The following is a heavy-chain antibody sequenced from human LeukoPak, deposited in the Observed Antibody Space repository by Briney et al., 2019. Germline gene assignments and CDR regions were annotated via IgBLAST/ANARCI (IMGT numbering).Heavy chain of an antibody. V-gene: IGHV3-53*01. J-gene: IGHJ5*02. Sequence: GGSLRLSCAASGFTFSSYDMYWVRQATGKGLEWVSDIYSGGSTYYADSVKGRFTISRDNSKNTLYLQMNSLRAEDTAVYYCAREIGIAAAGNWFDPWGQGTLVTVSS. CDR3: AREIGIAAAGNWFDP. D-gene: IGHD6-13*01. CDR2: IYSGGST. CDR1: GFTFSSYD.